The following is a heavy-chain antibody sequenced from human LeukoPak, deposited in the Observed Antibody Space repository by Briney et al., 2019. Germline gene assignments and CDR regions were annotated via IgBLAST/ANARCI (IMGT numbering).Heavy chain of an antibody. V-gene: IGHV1-46*01. CDR2: INPSGGGT. CDR3: ARTRYCTNGVCVGMDV. CDR1: GYTFTSYY. J-gene: IGHJ6*02. Sequence: SSVTVSCKASGYTFTSYYMHWLRQAPGQGREGMGKINPSGGGTSYAQKFLGRVTMTRDTSTSTVYMELSSLRSEDTAVYYCARTRYCTNGVCVGMDVWGQGTTVTVS. D-gene: IGHD2-8*01.